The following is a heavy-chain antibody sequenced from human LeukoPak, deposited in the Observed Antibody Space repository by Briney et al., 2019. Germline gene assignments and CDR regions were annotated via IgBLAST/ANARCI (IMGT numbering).Heavy chain of an antibody. Sequence: QPGRSLRLSCAASGFTFSSCAMHWVRQAPGKGLEWVAVISYDGSNKYYADSVKGRFTISRDNSKNTLYLQMNSLRAEDTAVYYCARDGSPDDYFDYWGQGTLVTVSS. CDR1: GFTFSSCA. J-gene: IGHJ4*02. CDR2: ISYDGSNK. V-gene: IGHV3-30-3*01. CDR3: ARDGSPDDYFDY.